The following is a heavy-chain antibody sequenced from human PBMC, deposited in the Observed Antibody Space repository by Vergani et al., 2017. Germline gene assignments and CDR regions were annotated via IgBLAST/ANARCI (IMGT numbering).Heavy chain of an antibody. Sequence: QVHLVESGGGVVQPGRSLRLSCVVSGFTSSYYGMHWVRQAPGKGLEWVAVISSDGTQKYYADSVKGRFTISRDNSKSTIYLQMNSLRTEDTAVYYSATKSXGTPGCQIGYFREWGQGTLVTVSS. D-gene: IGHD1-1*01. J-gene: IGHJ1*01. V-gene: IGHV3-30*03. CDR3: ATKSXGTPGCQIGYFRE. CDR1: GFTSSYYG. CDR2: ISSDGTQK.